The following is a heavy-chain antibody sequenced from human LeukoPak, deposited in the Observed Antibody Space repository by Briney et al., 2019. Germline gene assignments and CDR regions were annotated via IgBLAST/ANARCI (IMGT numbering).Heavy chain of an antibody. CDR3: AGYPAVDY. CDR2: IIPILGIA. CDR1: GYTFTSYG. J-gene: IGHJ4*02. Sequence: SVKVSCKASGYTFTSYGISWVRQAPGQGLEWMGRIIPILGIANYAQKFQGRVTITADKSTSTAYMELSSLRSEDTAVYYCAGYPAVDYWGQGTLVTVSS. V-gene: IGHV1-69*04.